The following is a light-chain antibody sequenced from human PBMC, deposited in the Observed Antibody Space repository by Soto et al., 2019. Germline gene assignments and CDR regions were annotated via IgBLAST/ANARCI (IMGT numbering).Light chain of an antibody. CDR2: DAY. V-gene: IGKV3-11*01. CDR3: QRRHMWPIR. CDR1: QCFRGL. J-gene: IGKJ5*01. Sequence: EVFLTQSPVTLSLSPGDTSTLSCRASQCFRGLLAWYEQQPGQAPRRLIYDAYNRATGIPPRFSGSGSLTEITLTISSLEPEDYAVYYCQRRHMWPIRVGQATR.